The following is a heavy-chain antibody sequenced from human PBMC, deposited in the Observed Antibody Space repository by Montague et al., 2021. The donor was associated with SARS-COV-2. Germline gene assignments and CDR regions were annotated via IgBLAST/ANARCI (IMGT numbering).Heavy chain of an antibody. CDR2: IFYSGST. CDR3: ASMVRAQVYYFDY. J-gene: IGHJ4*02. Sequence: SDTLSLTRTVSGGSISSSSYYWGWIRQPPGKGLEWIGSIFYSGSTDYNPSLKSRVTISVDTSKNQFSLKLSSVTAADTAVYYCASMVRAQVYYFDYWGQGTLVTVSS. CDR1: GGSISSSSYY. D-gene: IGHD3-10*01. V-gene: IGHV4-39*01.